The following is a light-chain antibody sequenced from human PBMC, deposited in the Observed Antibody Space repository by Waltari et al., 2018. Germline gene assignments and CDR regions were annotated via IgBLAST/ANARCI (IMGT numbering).Light chain of an antibody. CDR3: SAYTTSTTEV. V-gene: IGLV2-14*03. J-gene: IGLJ2*01. CDR2: DVS. CDR1: NSDIGAYNY. Sequence: QSALTQPASVSGSPGQSITISCTGTNSDIGAYNYVSWYQQHPGKAPKVIIYDVSNRLSGIANRFSGSKSGNTASLTISGLQAEDEADYYCSAYTTSTTEVFGGGTKLTVL.